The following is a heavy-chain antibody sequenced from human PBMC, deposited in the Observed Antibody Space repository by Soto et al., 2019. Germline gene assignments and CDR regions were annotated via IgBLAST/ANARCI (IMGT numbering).Heavy chain of an antibody. J-gene: IGHJ4*02. CDR2: IIPILGIA. CDR3: ARGGGEDTFDY. D-gene: IGHD3-16*01. CDR1: GGTFSSYT. V-gene: IGHV1-69*02. Sequence: QVQLVQSGAEVKKPGSSVKVSCKASGGTFSSYTISWVRQAPGQGLEWMGRIIPILGIANYAQKFQGRVTITADKATSTAYMELSSLRSEDTAVYYCARGGGEDTFDYWGQGTLVTVSS.